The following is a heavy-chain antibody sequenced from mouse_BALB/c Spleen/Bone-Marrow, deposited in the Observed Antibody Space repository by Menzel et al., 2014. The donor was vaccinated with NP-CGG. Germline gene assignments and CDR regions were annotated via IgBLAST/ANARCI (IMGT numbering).Heavy chain of an antibody. Sequence: QVQLQQSGAELVRPGSSVKISRKASGYAFSNYGMNWVKQRPGQGLEWIGQIYPGDGETNYNGEFEGRVTLTADKSSSTAYMQVSSLTSEDSAVYFCASVYDYGRGYAMDYWGQGTSVTVSS. D-gene: IGHD2-4*01. J-gene: IGHJ4*01. CDR2: IYPGDGET. V-gene: IGHV1-80*01. CDR1: GYAFSNYG. CDR3: ASVYDYGRGYAMDY.